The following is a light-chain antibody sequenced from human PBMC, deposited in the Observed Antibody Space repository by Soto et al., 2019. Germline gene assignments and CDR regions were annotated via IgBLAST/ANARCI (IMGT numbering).Light chain of an antibody. V-gene: IGLV1-40*01. CDR1: SANIEASYD. CDR3: QSYDSSLRGHV. Sequence: QSVLTQPPSVSGALGQRVTISCTGSSANIEASYDVHWYQQLPGTAPKLLIYSNNIRPSGVPDRFSGSKSRTSASLAITGLQAEDEADYYCQSYDSSLRGHVFXTGTKLTVL. J-gene: IGLJ1*01. CDR2: SNN.